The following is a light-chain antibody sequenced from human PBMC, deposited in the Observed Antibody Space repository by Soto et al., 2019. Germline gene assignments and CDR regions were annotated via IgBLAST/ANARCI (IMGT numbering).Light chain of an antibody. V-gene: IGLV2-14*01. J-gene: IGLJ3*02. CDR1: SSDVGGYKY. Sequence: QSALTQPASVSGSPGQSITISCTGTSSDVGGYKYVSWYQKHPDKAPKLIIFEVSTRPSGISSRFSGSKSGNTASLTISGLQAEDEADYYCASYTSSSTSVMFGRGTKLTVL. CDR3: ASYTSSSTSVM. CDR2: EVS.